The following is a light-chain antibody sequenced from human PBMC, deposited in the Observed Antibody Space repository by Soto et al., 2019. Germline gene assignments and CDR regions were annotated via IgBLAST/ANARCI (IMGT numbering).Light chain of an antibody. CDR1: ASSIGNGY. Sequence: QSVLTQPPSVSAAPGHKVTISCSGTASSIGNGYVSWYQQLPGEAPQLLIYDNNRRPSGIPDRFSGSRSDTSATLGITGLQTGDEADYYCGAWDSSLNVYVFGTGTKVTVL. CDR3: GAWDSSLNVYV. V-gene: IGLV1-51*01. CDR2: DNN. J-gene: IGLJ1*01.